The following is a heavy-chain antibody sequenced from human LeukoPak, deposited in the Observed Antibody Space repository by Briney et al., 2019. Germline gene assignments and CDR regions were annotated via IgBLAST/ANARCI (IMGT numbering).Heavy chain of an antibody. J-gene: IGHJ3*02. V-gene: IGHV3-74*01. CDR1: GFTFSSYW. CDR2: INSDGSST. CDR3: AREGELLDAFDI. D-gene: IGHD1-7*01. Sequence: PGGSLRLSCAASGFTFSSYWMHWVRQAPGKGLVWVSRINSDGSSTSYADSVEGRFTISRDNAKNTLYLQMNSLRAEDTAVYYCAREGELLDAFDIWGQGTMVTVSS.